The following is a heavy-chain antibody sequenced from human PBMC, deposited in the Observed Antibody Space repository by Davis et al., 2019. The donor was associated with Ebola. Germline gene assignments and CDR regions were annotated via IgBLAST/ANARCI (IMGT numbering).Heavy chain of an antibody. J-gene: IGHJ4*02. CDR2: IYYSGST. V-gene: IGHV4-59*01. Sequence: SETLSLTCTVSGGSISSYYWSWIRQPPGKGLEWIGYIYYSGSTNYNPSLKSRVTISVDTSKNQFSLKVTSVTAADTAMYYCARGRPYYDFWSDYSRRCYFDYWGQGTLVTVSS. D-gene: IGHD3-3*01. CDR3: ARGRPYYDFWSDYSRRCYFDY. CDR1: GGSISSYY.